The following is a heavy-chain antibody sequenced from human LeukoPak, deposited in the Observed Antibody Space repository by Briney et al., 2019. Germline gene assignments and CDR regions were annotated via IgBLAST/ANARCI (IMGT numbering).Heavy chain of an antibody. J-gene: IGHJ4*02. CDR2: INPNSGDA. Sequence: ASVKVSCKASGYTFSGYYMHWVRQAPGQGLEWMGWINPNSGDADYSQKFQGRVTMTRDTSISTAYMDLSRLRSDDTAVYYCARVSKGYCGDYCYSDYWGQGTLVTVSS. CDR1: GYTFSGYY. D-gene: IGHD2-21*02. V-gene: IGHV1-2*02. CDR3: ARVSKGYCGDYCYSDY.